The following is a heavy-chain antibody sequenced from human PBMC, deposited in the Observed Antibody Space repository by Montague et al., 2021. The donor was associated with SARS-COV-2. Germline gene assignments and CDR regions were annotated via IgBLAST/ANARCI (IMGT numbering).Heavy chain of an antibody. Sequence: SLRLSCAASGFTVSSNYMSWVRQAPGKGLEWVSVIYSGGSTYYADSVKGRFTISRDNSKNTLYLQMNSLRAEDTAVYYCARGYYDSSGYYATVGVHWGQGTLVTVS. J-gene: IGHJ4*02. CDR2: IYSGGST. D-gene: IGHD3-22*01. CDR3: ARGYYDSSGYYATVGVH. V-gene: IGHV3-66*01. CDR1: GFTVSSNY.